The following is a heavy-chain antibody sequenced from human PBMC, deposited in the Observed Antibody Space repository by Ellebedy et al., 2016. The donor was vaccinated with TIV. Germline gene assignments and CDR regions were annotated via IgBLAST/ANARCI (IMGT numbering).Heavy chain of an antibody. J-gene: IGHJ4*02. V-gene: IGHV3-7*01. CDR2: INPDGRER. Sequence: GESLKISCAASGFTFSTYSMNWVRQAPGKGLQWVATINPDGRERYYVDSVKGRFTISRDNAKNSLFLQMNSLRVEDTALYYCARLLGHATIFDLWGQGTLVTVSS. CDR1: GFTFSTYS. D-gene: IGHD5-12*01. CDR3: ARLLGHATIFDL.